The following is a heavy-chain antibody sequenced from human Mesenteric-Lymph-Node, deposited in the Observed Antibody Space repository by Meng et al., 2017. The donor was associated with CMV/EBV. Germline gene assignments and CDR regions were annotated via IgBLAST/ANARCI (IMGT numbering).Heavy chain of an antibody. V-gene: IGHV1-8*01. D-gene: IGHD3-3*01. Sequence: SGYTFTSYDINWVRQATGQGLEWMGWMNPNSGNTGYAQKFQGRVTMTRNTSISTAYMELSSLRSEDTAVYYCARGSTIFGVVALRDYRGQGTLVTVSS. J-gene: IGHJ4*02. CDR2: MNPNSGNT. CDR3: ARGSTIFGVVALRDY. CDR1: GYTFTSYD.